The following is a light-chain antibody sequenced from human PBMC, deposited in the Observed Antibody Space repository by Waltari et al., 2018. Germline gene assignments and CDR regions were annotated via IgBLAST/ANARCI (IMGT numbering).Light chain of an antibody. Sequence: DIQMTQSPSSLSASVVDRVTITCRASQSINTYLNWYQQKPGKAPELLIYAASSLQSGVPSAFSGSGSGTDFTLTISSLQPEDFATYFCQQGHSPPFTFGPGTKVDIK. J-gene: IGKJ3*01. CDR3: QQGHSPPFT. CDR1: QSINTY. CDR2: AAS. V-gene: IGKV1-39*01.